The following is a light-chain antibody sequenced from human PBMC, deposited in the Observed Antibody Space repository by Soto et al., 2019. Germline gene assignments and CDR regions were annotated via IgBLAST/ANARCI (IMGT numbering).Light chain of an antibody. CDR1: QSVSSD. V-gene: IGKV3-11*01. Sequence: EIVLTQSPATLSLSPGERATLSCRASQSVSSDLAWYRQTPGQAPRLLIYDASSRATGIPARFSGSGSGTDFTLTISSLEPEDFAVYYCQRRSNWPPITFGQGTRLEIK. CDR3: QRRSNWPPIT. J-gene: IGKJ5*01. CDR2: DAS.